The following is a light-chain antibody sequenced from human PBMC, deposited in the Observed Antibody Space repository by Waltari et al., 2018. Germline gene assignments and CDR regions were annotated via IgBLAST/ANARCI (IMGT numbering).Light chain of an antibody. CDR2: DVS. V-gene: IGLV2-11*01. Sequence: SALTQPRPVSRSPGQSVTIPCTGTSSDVGGYKFVSWYQQHPGKAPKFMIYDVSKRPSGVPDRFSGSKSGNTASLTISGLQAEDEAEYYCCSYAGDYTYVFGTGTKVTVL. CDR3: CSYAGDYTYV. CDR1: SSDVGGYKF. J-gene: IGLJ1*01.